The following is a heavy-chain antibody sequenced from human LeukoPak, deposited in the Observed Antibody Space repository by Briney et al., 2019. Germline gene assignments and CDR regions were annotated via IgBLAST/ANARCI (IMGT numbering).Heavy chain of an antibody. CDR2: IYTSGST. CDR1: GGLISSCY. Sequence: SETLSLTCTVSGGLISSCYWSWIPQPAGKGLEWIGRIYTSGSTNYNPSLKSRVTMSVDTSKNQFSLKLSSVTATDTAVYYCAECNGDYEPFDYGGQGTLVTVSS. CDR3: AECNGDYEPFDY. D-gene: IGHD4-17*01. V-gene: IGHV4-4*07. J-gene: IGHJ4*02.